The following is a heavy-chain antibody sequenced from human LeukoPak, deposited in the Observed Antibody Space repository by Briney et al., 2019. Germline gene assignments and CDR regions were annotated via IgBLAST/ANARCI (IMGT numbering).Heavy chain of an antibody. CDR2: IYYSGST. D-gene: IGHD3-10*01. Sequence: PSETLSLTCTVSGVSISSYYWSWIRQPPGKGLEWIGYIYYSGSTNYNPSLKSRVTISVDTSKNQFSLKLSSVTAADTAVYYCARSIRGVNFDYWGQGTLVTVSS. V-gene: IGHV4-59*08. J-gene: IGHJ4*02. CDR3: ARSIRGVNFDY. CDR1: GVSISSYY.